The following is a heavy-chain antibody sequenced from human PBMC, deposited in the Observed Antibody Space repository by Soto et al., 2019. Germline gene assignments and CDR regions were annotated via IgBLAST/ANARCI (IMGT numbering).Heavy chain of an antibody. D-gene: IGHD5-18*01. V-gene: IGHV1-3*01. Sequence: ASVKVSCKASGYTFTSYPMHWVRQAGQRLEWMGWINAGTGDTKYSQKFRGRVTITRDTFASTAYMELSSLRSEDTAVYYCARGVDTVIQLKYYYYGMDVWGQGTTVTVSS. J-gene: IGHJ6*02. CDR1: GYTFTSYP. CDR2: INAGTGDT. CDR3: ARGVDTVIQLKYYYYGMDV.